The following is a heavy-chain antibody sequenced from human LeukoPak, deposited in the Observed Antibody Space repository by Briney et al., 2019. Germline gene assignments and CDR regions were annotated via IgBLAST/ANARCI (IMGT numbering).Heavy chain of an antibody. Sequence: GGSLRLSCAASGFTFSSYEMNWVRQAPGKGLEWVSYIASSSGTTIYYADSVKGRFTISRDNAKNSLYLQMNSLRAEDTAVYYCARDSSGYYYDSSGYSGADAFDIWGQGTMVTVSS. D-gene: IGHD3-22*01. V-gene: IGHV3-48*03. CDR3: ARDSSGYYYDSSGYSGADAFDI. J-gene: IGHJ3*02. CDR2: IASSSGTTI. CDR1: GFTFSSYE.